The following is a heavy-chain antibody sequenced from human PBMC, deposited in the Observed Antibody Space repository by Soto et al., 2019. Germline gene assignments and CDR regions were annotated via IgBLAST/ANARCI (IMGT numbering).Heavy chain of an antibody. Sequence: GESLKISCKGSGYSFTNYWIGWVRQMPGKGLEWMGIIYPGDSDTKYSPSFQGQVTISADKSISTAYLQWSSLKASDTTMYYCARSFRGYNFWSGYLYWGQGTLVTV. CDR2: IYPGDSDT. V-gene: IGHV5-51*01. CDR1: GYSFTNYW. CDR3: ARSFRGYNFWSGYLY. J-gene: IGHJ4*02. D-gene: IGHD3-3*01.